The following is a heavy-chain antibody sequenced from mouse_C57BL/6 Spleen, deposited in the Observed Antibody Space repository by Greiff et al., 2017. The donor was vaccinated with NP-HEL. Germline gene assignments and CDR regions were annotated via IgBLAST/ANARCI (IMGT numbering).Heavy chain of an antibody. CDR3: ARGPHYGSYYFDY. CDR2: INPSNGGT. CDR1: GYTFTSYW. V-gene: IGHV1-53*01. Sequence: VQLQQPGTELVKPGASVKLSCKASGYTFTSYWMHWVKQRPGQGLEWIGNINPSNGGTNYNEKFKSKATLTVDKSSSTAYMQLSSLTSEDSAVYYCARGPHYGSYYFDYWGQGTTLTVSS. J-gene: IGHJ2*01. D-gene: IGHD2-2*01.